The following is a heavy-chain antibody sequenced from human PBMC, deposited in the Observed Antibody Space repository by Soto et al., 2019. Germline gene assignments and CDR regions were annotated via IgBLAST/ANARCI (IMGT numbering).Heavy chain of an antibody. D-gene: IGHD3-22*01. CDR1: GFTFSSYA. V-gene: IGHV3-64*01. J-gene: IGHJ4*02. CDR2: ISSNGGST. Sequence: PGGSLRLSCAASGFTFSSYAMHWVRQAPGKGLEYVSAISSNGGSTYYANSVKGRFTISGDNSKNTLYLQMGSLRAEDMAVYYCARGGAGYDYDSSGYYYDYWGQGTLVTVSS. CDR3: ARGGAGYDYDSSGYYYDY.